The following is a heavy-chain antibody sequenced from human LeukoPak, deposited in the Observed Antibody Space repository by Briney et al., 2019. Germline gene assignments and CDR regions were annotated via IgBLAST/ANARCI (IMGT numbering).Heavy chain of an antibody. V-gene: IGHV5-51*01. CDR2: SYPGDSDT. J-gene: IGHJ4*02. CDR1: GYSFTSYW. Sequence: GESLKISCKGSGYSFTSYWIGWGRPMPGKGLEGMGSSYPGDSDTTYSPSFKGQVTISAAKSISTAYLQWSSLKASDTAMYYCARLKTTVTTHFDSCGQGTLVTVSS. CDR3: ARLKTTVTTHFDS. D-gene: IGHD4-17*01.